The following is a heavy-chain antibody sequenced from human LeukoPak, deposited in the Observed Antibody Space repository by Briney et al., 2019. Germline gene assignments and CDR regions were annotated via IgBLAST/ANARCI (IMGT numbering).Heavy chain of an antibody. D-gene: IGHD3-22*01. J-gene: IGHJ6*02. Sequence: GGSLRLSCAASGFTFSSCVMSWVRQAPGKGLEWVSGISGSGGSTYYADSVKGRFTISRDNSKNTLYLQMNSLRAEDTAVYYCAKDKSTIKTWLAPYYYDSSGYRSGMDVWGQGTTVTVSS. CDR2: ISGSGGST. V-gene: IGHV3-23*01. CDR3: AKDKSTIKTWLAPYYYDSSGYRSGMDV. CDR1: GFTFSSCV.